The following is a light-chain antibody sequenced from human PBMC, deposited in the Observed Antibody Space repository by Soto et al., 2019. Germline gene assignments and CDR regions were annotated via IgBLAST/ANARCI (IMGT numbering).Light chain of an antibody. J-gene: IGKJ4*01. CDR2: DAS. Sequence: IVLTQSPATLSLSPGERSTLSCRASQSVSSYLAWYQQKPGQAPRLLIYDASNRATGIPARFSGSGSGTDFTLTISSLQPEDFATYYCQQLHSYPLTFGGGTKVDIK. CDR3: QQLHSYPLT. V-gene: IGKV3-11*01. CDR1: QSVSSY.